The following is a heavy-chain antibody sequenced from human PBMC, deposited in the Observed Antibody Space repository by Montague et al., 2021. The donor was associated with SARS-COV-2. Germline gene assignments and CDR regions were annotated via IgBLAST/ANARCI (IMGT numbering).Heavy chain of an antibody. CDR2: ISYDGSNK. CDR3: ARDLRYFDWDGMDV. Sequence: SLRLSCAASGFTFSSYAMHWVRQAPGKGLEWVAVISYDGSNKYYADSVKGRFTISRDNSKNTLYLQMISLRAEDTAVYYCARDLRYFDWDGMDVWGQGTTVTVSS. CDR1: GFTFSSYA. J-gene: IGHJ6*02. D-gene: IGHD3-9*01. V-gene: IGHV3-30*04.